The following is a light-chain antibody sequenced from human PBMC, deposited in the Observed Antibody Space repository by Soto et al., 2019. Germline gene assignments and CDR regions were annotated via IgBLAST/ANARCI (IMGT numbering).Light chain of an antibody. V-gene: IGKV3-15*01. J-gene: IGKJ4*01. Sequence: EIVMTQSPATLSVAPGERVTLSCRARQIISSNVACYQQKPGKSPRLIIYGASTSATAIPARFSGSGSGTEVCLNISCQQSDDCAVYYCQRDNNWPLTFFGCTKVE. CDR1: QIISSN. CDR3: QRDNNWPLT. CDR2: GAS.